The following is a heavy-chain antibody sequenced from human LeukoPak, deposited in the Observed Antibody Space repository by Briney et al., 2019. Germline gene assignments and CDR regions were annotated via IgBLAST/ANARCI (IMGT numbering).Heavy chain of an antibody. D-gene: IGHD5-18*01. CDR1: GFNVISNY. Sequence: PGGSLRLSCATSGFNVISNYMSWARQAPGKGLEWVSVIYSGGSTYYAASVRGRFTISRDKSKNTLYLQMSSLRVDDTATYYCAIIHSYGHAWGQGTLVTVSS. J-gene: IGHJ5*02. CDR2: IYSGGST. CDR3: AIIHSYGHA. V-gene: IGHV3-66*01.